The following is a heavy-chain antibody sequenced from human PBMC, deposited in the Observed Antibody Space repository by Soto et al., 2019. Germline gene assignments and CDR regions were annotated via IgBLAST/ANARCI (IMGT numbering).Heavy chain of an antibody. V-gene: IGHV3-9*01. Sequence: EVQLVESGGGLVQPGRSLRLSCAASGFTFDDYAMHWVRQAPGKGLEWVSGLSWDSGSIGYADSVKGRFTISRDNAKNSLYLQMNSLRAEDTALYYCVKASGAYYYDRPFDLWGRGTLVTVSS. CDR2: LSWDSGSI. CDR3: VKASGAYYYDRPFDL. D-gene: IGHD3-22*01. CDR1: GFTFDDYA. J-gene: IGHJ2*01.